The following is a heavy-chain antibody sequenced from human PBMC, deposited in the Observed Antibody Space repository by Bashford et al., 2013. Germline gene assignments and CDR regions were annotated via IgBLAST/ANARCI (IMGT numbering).Heavy chain of an antibody. V-gene: IGHV3-23*01. CDR2: IGYDGGDI. J-gene: IGHJ4*01. CDR1: GFTFNSYA. D-gene: IGHD2-2*01. CDR3: AKYHVVGAARRFDF. Sequence: HSGGSLRLSCAASGFTFNSYAMSWVRQAPGKGLEWVSVIGYDGGDIHHIDSVKGRFTISRDNSKNTVYLQMNSLRAEDTAIYYCAKYHVVGAARRFDFWGHGTLVTVSS.